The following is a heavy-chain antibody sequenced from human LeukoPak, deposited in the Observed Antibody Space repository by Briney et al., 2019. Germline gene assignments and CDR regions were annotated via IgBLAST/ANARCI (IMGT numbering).Heavy chain of an antibody. CDR3: ARKDSSSSYGYFDY. Sequence: GGSLRLSCAASGFTFSSYTMNWVRQAPGKRLEWVSSISSSSSYIYYADSVKGRFTISRDNAKNSPYLQMNSLRAEDTAVYYCARKDSSSSYGYFDYWGQGTLVTVSS. CDR2: ISSSSSYI. D-gene: IGHD6-6*01. J-gene: IGHJ4*02. CDR1: GFTFSSYT. V-gene: IGHV3-21*01.